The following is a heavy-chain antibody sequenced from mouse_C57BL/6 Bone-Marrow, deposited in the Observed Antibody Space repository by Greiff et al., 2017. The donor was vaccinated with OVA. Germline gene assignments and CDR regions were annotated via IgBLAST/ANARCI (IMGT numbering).Heavy chain of an antibody. D-gene: IGHD2-4*01. CDR1: GYTFTSYW. CDR2: IDPSDSYT. Sequence: QVQLQQPGAELVMPGASVKLSCKASGYTFTSYWMHWVKQRPGQGLEWIGEIDPSDSYTNYNQKFKGKSTLTVDKSSSTAYMQLSSLTSEDAAVYYCARREDYGYAMDYWGQGTSVTVSS. CDR3: ARREDYGYAMDY. J-gene: IGHJ4*01. V-gene: IGHV1-69*01.